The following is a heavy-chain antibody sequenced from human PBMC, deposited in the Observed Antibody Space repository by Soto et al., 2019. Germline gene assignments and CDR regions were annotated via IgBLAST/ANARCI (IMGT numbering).Heavy chain of an antibody. CDR3: AKADGEQWLIPHLDN. J-gene: IGHJ1*01. D-gene: IGHD6-19*01. Sequence: PGGSLRLSCGASGFNFKKFAMVWVRQAPGEGLEWVSGISCCGGSTFYADSVKGRFSLARDDSKNTLSLQLNSLRVEDTAHYYCAKADGEQWLIPHLDNWGQGTQVTVSS. V-gene: IGHV3-23*01. CDR1: GFNFKKFA. CDR2: ISCCGGST.